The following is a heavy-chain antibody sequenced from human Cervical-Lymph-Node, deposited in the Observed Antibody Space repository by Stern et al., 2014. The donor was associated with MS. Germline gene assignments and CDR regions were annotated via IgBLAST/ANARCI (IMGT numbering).Heavy chain of an antibody. CDR3: ARVGTTGTTSLDY. V-gene: IGHV1-2*06. Sequence: QVQLVQSGAEVKKPGASVKVSCKASGYTFTGYDMHWVRQAPGQGLEWMGRINPTSGGTNYAQKFQDRVTMTRDTSISTAYMELSRLRSDDTAVYYCARVGTTGTTSLDYWGQGTLVTVSS. D-gene: IGHD1-1*01. J-gene: IGHJ4*02. CDR2: INPTSGGT. CDR1: GYTFTGYD.